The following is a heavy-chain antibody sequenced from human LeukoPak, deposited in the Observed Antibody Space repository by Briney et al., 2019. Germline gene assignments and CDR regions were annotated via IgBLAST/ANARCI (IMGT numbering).Heavy chain of an antibody. CDR1: GFTLRSYG. J-gene: IGHJ4*02. CDR3: ATRSVVGR. Sequence: GGSLRLSCATSGFTLRSYGMRWVRQAPGKGLEWVSSISGSLDSTYYADSVKGRFTISRDNSKNTLYLEMNNLKAEDTAIYYCATRSVVGRGGQGTLVTVSS. D-gene: IGHD1-26*01. V-gene: IGHV3-23*01. CDR2: ISGSLDST.